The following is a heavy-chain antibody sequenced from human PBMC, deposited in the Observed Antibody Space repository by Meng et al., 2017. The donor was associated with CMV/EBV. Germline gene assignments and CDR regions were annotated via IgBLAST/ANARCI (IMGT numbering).Heavy chain of an antibody. CDR1: GFTFSSYW. Sequence: GESLKISCAASGFTFSSYWMHGVRQAPGKGLVWVSRINSDGSSTSYADSVKGRFTISRDNAKNSLYLQMNSLRAEDTAVYYCARTPYDFWSGYGPLNARGCMDVWGQGTTVTVSS. D-gene: IGHD3-3*01. CDR2: INSDGSST. J-gene: IGHJ6*02. V-gene: IGHV3-74*01. CDR3: ARTPYDFWSGYGPLNARGCMDV.